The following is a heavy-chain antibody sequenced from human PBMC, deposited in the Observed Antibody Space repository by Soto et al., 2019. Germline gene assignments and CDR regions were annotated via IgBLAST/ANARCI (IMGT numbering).Heavy chain of an antibody. D-gene: IGHD3-22*01. CDR3: ARDSGYYSDY. J-gene: IGHJ4*02. V-gene: IGHV4-31*03. Sequence: SETLSLTCTVSGGSISSGGYYWSWFRQHPGKGLEWIGYIYYSGTTYYNPSLKSRVTISVDTSKNQFSLKLSSVTAADTAVYYCARDSGYYSDYWGQGTLVTVSS. CDR2: IYYSGTT. CDR1: GGSISSGGYY.